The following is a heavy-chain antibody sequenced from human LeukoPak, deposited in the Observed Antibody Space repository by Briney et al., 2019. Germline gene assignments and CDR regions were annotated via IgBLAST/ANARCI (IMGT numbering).Heavy chain of an antibody. CDR3: ARDQGGSGPSDYYYYGMDV. CDR2: IYTSGST. Sequence: PSETLSLTCTVSGGSISSYYWSWIRQPAGEGLEWIGRIYTSGSTNYNPSLKSRVTMSVDTSKNQFSLKLSSVTAADTAVYYCARDQGGSGPSDYYYYGMDVWGQGTTVTVSS. D-gene: IGHD3-10*01. V-gene: IGHV4-4*07. J-gene: IGHJ6*02. CDR1: GGSISSYY.